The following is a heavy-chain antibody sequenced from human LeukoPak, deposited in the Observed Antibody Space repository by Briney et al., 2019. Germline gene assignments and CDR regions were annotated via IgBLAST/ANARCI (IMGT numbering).Heavy chain of an antibody. CDR3: TKEVRGFSYGDN. Sequence: GGSLRLSCAASGFTFSSYEMNWVRQAPGKGLEWISYISSSGSTIYYADSVKGRFTISRDNSRNIVFLEIQSLKVEDTAVYYCTKEVRGFSYGDNWGQGTLVTVSS. J-gene: IGHJ4*02. CDR2: ISSSGSTI. V-gene: IGHV3-48*03. D-gene: IGHD5-18*01. CDR1: GFTFSSYE.